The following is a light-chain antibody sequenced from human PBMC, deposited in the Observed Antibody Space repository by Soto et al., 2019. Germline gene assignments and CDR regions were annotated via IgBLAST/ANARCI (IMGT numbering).Light chain of an antibody. CDR1: SSDVGGYNY. CDR3: SSYTSSSTSVV. Sequence: QSALTQPASVSGSPGQSITISCTGTSSDVGGYNYVSWYQHHPGKAPKLMIYDVSNRPSGVSNRFSGSKSGNPASLTISGLQAEDEDDYYCSSYTSSSTSVVFGGGTKVTVL. V-gene: IGLV2-14*03. CDR2: DVS. J-gene: IGLJ2*01.